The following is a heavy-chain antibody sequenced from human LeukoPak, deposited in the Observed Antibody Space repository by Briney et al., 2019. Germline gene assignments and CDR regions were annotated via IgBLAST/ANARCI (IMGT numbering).Heavy chain of an antibody. CDR2: INPNSGGT. J-gene: IGHJ4*02. Sequence: ASVKVSCKASGYTFTGYYMHWVRQAPGQGLEWMGWINPNSGGTNYAQKFQGRVTMTRDTSISTAYMELSRLRAEDTALYYCAKDRGYSGYDSLDYWGQGTLVTVSS. CDR1: GYTFTGYY. V-gene: IGHV1-2*02. CDR3: AKDRGYSGYDSLDY. D-gene: IGHD5-12*01.